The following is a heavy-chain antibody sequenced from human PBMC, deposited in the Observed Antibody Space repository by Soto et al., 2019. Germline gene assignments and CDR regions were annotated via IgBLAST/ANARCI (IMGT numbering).Heavy chain of an antibody. CDR1: GASIKSDTW. Sequence: PSETLSLTCDVSGASIKSDTWWTWVRQSPGKGLEWIGEIYHNGRAFDNPSLKGRVTISIDKSNNQFSLNLTSVTAADTAVYYCARADSSLVAKGFDLWGQGTMVAVSS. CDR2: IYHNGRA. V-gene: IGHV4-4*02. CDR3: ARADSSLVAKGFDL. D-gene: IGHD3-9*01. J-gene: IGHJ4*02.